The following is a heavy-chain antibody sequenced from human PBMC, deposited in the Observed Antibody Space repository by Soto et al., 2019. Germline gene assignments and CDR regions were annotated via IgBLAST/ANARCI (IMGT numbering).Heavy chain of an antibody. Sequence: TLSLTCTVSGGSISSGDYYWSWIRQPPGKGLEWIGYIYYSGSTYYNPSLKSRVTISVDTSKNQFSLKLSSVTAADTAVYYCARGAVRYCSGGSCCTNWFDPWGQGTLFTVYS. V-gene: IGHV4-30-4*01. J-gene: IGHJ5*02. CDR2: IYYSGST. CDR3: ARGAVRYCSGGSCCTNWFDP. CDR1: GGSISSGDYY. D-gene: IGHD2-15*01.